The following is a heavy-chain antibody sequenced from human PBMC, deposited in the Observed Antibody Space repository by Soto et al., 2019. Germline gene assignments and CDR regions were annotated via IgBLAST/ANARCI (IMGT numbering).Heavy chain of an antibody. Sequence: GGSLRLSCAASGFTFSSYGMHWVRQAPGKGLEWVAVIWYDGSNKYYADSVKGRFTISRDNSKNTLYLQMNSLRAEDTAVYYCARVHSYYYGSGNRGAFHRQDYYYGMDVWGQGTTVTVSS. D-gene: IGHD3-10*01. CDR3: ARVHSYYYGSGNRGAFHRQDYYYGMDV. J-gene: IGHJ6*02. CDR1: GFTFSSYG. CDR2: IWYDGSNK. V-gene: IGHV3-33*01.